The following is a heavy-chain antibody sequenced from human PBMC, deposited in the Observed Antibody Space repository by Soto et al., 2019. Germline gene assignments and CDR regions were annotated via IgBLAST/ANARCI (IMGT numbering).Heavy chain of an antibody. Sequence: EVQLVESGGGLVQPGGSLRLSCAASGFTFSSYWMHWVRQSPGKGLVWVSRINTDGSHTTYADSVKGRFTISRDNAKNTLYLQMNSLRAEDTALYYCPAAPGGNLHFDYWGQGILVTVSS. J-gene: IGHJ4*02. D-gene: IGHD6-13*01. CDR3: PAAPGGNLHFDY. CDR2: INTDGSHT. V-gene: IGHV3-74*01. CDR1: GFTFSSYW.